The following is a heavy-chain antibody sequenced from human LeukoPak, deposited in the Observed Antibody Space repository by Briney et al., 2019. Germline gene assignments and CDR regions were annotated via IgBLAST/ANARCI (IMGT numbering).Heavy chain of an antibody. CDR3: ARGQANRLLWVGELLSNINPFDY. V-gene: IGHV1-18*01. J-gene: IGHJ4*02. CDR2: ISAYNGNT. D-gene: IGHD3-10*01. CDR1: GYTFTSYG. Sequence: ASVKVSCKASGYTFTSYGISWVRQAPGQGLEWMGWISAYNGNTNYAQKLQGRVTMTTDTSTSTAYMELRSLRSDDTAVYYCARGQANRLLWVGELLSNINPFDYWGQGTLVTVSS.